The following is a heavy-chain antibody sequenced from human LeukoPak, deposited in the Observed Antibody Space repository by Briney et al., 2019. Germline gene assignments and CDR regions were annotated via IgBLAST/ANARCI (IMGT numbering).Heavy chain of an antibody. V-gene: IGHV3-74*01. CDR3: TRGGRYSYASFDY. Sequence: GGSLRLSCAASVFTLSSYWMHGVRGAPGGGLVWGSRINSDGSSTSYADSVRGRFTISRDNAKNTLYLQMNSLTAEDTTVYYCTRGGRYSYASFDYSGPGTLVTASS. CDR1: VFTLSSYW. CDR2: INSDGSST. D-gene: IGHD5-18*01. J-gene: IGHJ4*02.